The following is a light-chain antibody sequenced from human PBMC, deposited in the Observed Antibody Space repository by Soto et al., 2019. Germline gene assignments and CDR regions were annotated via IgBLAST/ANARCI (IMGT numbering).Light chain of an antibody. J-gene: IGKJ1*01. V-gene: IGKV1-39*01. CDR1: HTIDNY. CDR2: AAS. CDR3: QQCFSIPPT. Sequence: DIQMTQSPSSLSASVGDRVTITCRASHTIDNYLSWYQQKPGKAPKLLIYAASILQRGVPSRFSGSGSGTDFTLTIDSLQPDDFGIYYWQQCFSIPPTFGHGTKVETK.